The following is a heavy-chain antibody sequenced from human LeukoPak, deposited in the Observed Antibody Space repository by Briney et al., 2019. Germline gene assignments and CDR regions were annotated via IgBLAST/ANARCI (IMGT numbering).Heavy chain of an antibody. J-gene: IGHJ4*02. D-gene: IGHD2-2*01. CDR3: AKYANGGPQDY. Sequence: GGSLRLSCEASQFTFSRFAMSWVRQAPGKGLEWVSAISGSGGSTYYGDSVKGRFTISRDNSKNTLYLQMNSLRAEDTAVYYCAKYANGGPQDYWGQGTLVTVSP. CDR2: ISGSGGST. V-gene: IGHV3-23*01. CDR1: QFTFSRFA.